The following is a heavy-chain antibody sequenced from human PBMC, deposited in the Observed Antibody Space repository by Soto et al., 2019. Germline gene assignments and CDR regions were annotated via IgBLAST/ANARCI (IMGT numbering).Heavy chain of an antibody. V-gene: IGHV3-23*01. D-gene: IGHD6-25*01. Sequence: GGSLRLSCAASGFTFSSYAMSLGRHAPGKGLEWVSAISGSGGSTYYADSVKGRFTISRDNSKNTLYLQMNSLRAEDTAVYYCATRRRSAHYGMYVCGQGTTVTGSS. J-gene: IGHJ6*02. CDR3: ATRRRSAHYGMYV. CDR1: GFTFSSYA. CDR2: ISGSGGST.